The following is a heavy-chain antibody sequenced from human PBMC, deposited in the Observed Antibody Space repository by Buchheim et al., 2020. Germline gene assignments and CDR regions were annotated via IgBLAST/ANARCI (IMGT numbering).Heavy chain of an antibody. CDR3: ARLHCNITSCQYAMDV. Sequence: EVHLVESGGGLVQPGGSLRLSCAASGFTFSSYDMHWVRQATGKGLEWVSAIGAAGDTYYPDSLKGRFTISRENAKSSLYLQMNNLRAGDTAVYYCARLHCNITSCQYAMDVWGQGTT. CDR2: IGAAGDT. CDR1: GFTFSSYD. D-gene: IGHD2-2*01. J-gene: IGHJ6*02. V-gene: IGHV3-13*01.